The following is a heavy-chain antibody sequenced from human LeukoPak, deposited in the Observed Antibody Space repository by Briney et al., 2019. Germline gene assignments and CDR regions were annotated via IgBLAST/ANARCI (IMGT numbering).Heavy chain of an antibody. D-gene: IGHD2-2*01. J-gene: IGHJ6*03. CDR1: GFTFSVYG. V-gene: IGHV3-48*04. Sequence: GGSLRLSCAVSGFTFSVYGMNWVRQAPGKGLEWLSHISSGGATIYYADSVKGRFTVSRDNVENSLFLQMNSLRVDDTAVYYCVRDFEVPAAAPDYYYFYYMDVWGTGTTVTVSS. CDR3: VRDFEVPAAAPDYYYFYYMDV. CDR2: ISSGGATI.